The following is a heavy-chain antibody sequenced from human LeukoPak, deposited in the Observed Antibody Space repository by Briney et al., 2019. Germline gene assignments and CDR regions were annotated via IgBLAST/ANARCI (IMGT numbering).Heavy chain of an antibody. CDR1: GGXIXXXX. Sequence: SETLSLTCTVSGGXIXXXXXXXIXXPPXKXXEWIGXXYYSGSTNYNPSLKSRVTISVDTSKNQFSLKLSYVTAADTAVYFCARYRFDGSGYNSHFFGYWGQGTLVTVSS. V-gene: IGHV4-59*01. CDR3: ARYRFDGSGYNSHFFGY. CDR2: XYYSGST. D-gene: IGHD3-22*01. J-gene: IGHJ4*02.